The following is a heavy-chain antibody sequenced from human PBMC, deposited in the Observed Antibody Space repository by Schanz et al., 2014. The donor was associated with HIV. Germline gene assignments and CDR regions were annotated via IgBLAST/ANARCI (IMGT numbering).Heavy chain of an antibody. CDR3: AKLILFDNHDFWSGYPD. D-gene: IGHD3-3*01. CDR2: INHSGST. V-gene: IGHV4-34*01. Sequence: QVQLQQWGAGLLKPSETLSLTCAVYGGSFSGYFWAWIRQPPGKGLEWIGEINHSGSTNYNPSLKSLVTISVDTSKNHFSLELPSVTAADTAVYYCAKLILFDNHDFWSGYPDWGQGTLVTVSS. J-gene: IGHJ4*02. CDR1: GGSFSGYF.